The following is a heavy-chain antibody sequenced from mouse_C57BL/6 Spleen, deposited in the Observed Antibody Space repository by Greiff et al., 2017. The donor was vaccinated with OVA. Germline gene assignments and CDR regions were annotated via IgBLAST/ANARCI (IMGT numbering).Heavy chain of an antibody. CDR1: GYTFTSYW. V-gene: IGHV1-69*01. Sequence: QVQLQQPGAELVMPGASVKLSCKASGYTFTSYWMHWVKQRPGQGLEWIGEIDPSDSYTNYHQKFKGKSTLTVDKSSSTAYMQLSSLTSEDSEVYYCERGRLNGTECDYWGQGTTLTVSS. CDR2: IDPSDSYT. D-gene: IGHD4-1*01. J-gene: IGHJ2*01. CDR3: ERGRLNGTECDY.